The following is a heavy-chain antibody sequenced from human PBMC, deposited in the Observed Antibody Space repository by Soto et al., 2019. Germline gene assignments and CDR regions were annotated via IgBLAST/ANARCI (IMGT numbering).Heavy chain of an antibody. J-gene: IGHJ4*02. CDR1: GFTFSGYG. CDR3: AKEDVWFAKDY. CDR2: ISHDGSDK. V-gene: IGHV3-30*18. D-gene: IGHD3-10*01. Sequence: GGSLRLSCVASGFTFSGYGMHWVRQAPGKGLEWLAVISHDGSDKYYADSVRGRFTISRDNSENTLYLQMNSLRPEDTAVYYCAKEDVWFAKDYWGQGTLVT.